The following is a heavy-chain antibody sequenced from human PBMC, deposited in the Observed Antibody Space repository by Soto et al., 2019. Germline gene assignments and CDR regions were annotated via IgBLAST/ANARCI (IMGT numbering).Heavy chain of an antibody. D-gene: IGHD6-13*01. J-gene: IGHJ4*02. Sequence: PGGSLRLSCAASGFSFTNYAMTWVRQAPGKGLEWVSGIRGSGSPTYYADSVKVRFTISRDNSKNILYLQMNSLRAEDTAVYYCAKDRSSDGTYYFVTGGQGTLVAVSS. CDR3: AKDRSSDGTYYFVT. CDR1: GFSFTNYA. CDR2: IRGSGSPT. V-gene: IGHV3-23*01.